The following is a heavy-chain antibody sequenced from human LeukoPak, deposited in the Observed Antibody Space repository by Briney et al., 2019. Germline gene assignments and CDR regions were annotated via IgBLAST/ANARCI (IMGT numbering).Heavy chain of an antibody. V-gene: IGHV4-61*02. CDR2: IYTSGST. Sequence: PSETLSLTCTVSGGSISSGSYYWSWLRQPAGKGLEWIGRIYTSGSTNHNPSLKSRVTISVDTSKNQFSLKLSSVTAADTAVYYCARGFGYSKLYFDYWGQGTLVTVSS. CDR3: ARGFGYSKLYFDY. J-gene: IGHJ4*02. CDR1: GGSISSGSYY. D-gene: IGHD3-22*01.